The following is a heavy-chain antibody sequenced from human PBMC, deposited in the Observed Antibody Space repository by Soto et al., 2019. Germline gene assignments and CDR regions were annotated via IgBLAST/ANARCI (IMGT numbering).Heavy chain of an antibody. J-gene: IGHJ3*02. D-gene: IGHD3-10*01. Sequence: GASVKVSCKASGGTFSSYAISWVRQAPGQGLEWMGGIIPIFGTANYAQKFQGRVTITADKSTSTAYMELSSLRSEDTAVYYCARVQEYYGSGKDAFDIWGQGTMVTVSS. CDR1: GGTFSSYA. CDR3: ARVQEYYGSGKDAFDI. V-gene: IGHV1-69*06. CDR2: IIPIFGTA.